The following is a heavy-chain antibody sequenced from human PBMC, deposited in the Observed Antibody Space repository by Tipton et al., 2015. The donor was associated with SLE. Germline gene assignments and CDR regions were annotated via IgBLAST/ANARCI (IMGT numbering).Heavy chain of an antibody. Sequence: VQSGAEVKKPGESLKISCKGSGYSFSSHWIAWVRQMPGKGLECMGIIYPGDSETKYSPSFQGRVTISADKSIDTAYLQWSSLKASDTTMYYCARQVPTTDFDYWGQGTLVTVSS. CDR1: GYSFSSHW. J-gene: IGHJ4*02. V-gene: IGHV5-51*03. CDR2: IYPGDSET. CDR3: ARQVPTTDFDY. D-gene: IGHD1-26*01.